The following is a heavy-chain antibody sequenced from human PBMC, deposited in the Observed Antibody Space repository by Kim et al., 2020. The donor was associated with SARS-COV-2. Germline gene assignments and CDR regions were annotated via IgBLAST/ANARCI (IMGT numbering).Heavy chain of an antibody. V-gene: IGHV4-34*01. CDR1: GGSFSGYY. J-gene: IGHJ4*02. D-gene: IGHD5-12*01. CDR3: ARDTRDGYNLFDY. CDR2: INHSGST. Sequence: SETLSLTCAVYGGSFSGYYWSWIRQPPGKGLEWIGEINHSGSTNYNPSLKSRVTISVDTSKNQFSLKLSSVTAADTAVYYCARDTRDGYNLFDYWGQGTLVTVSS.